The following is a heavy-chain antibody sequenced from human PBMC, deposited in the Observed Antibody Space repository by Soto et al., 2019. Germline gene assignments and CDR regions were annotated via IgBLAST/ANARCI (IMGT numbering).Heavy chain of an antibody. V-gene: IGHV4-30-4*01. CDR2: IYYSGNT. CDR1: GGSTSSDNY. Sequence: SETLSLTCTVSGGSTSSDNYWSWIRQPPGKGLEWIGHIYYSGNTDYNPSLKSRLAISIDTSKNQFSLKLSSVTAAGTAVYFCAREGGESSDGLYYFDSWGKGSRVTVS. J-gene: IGHJ4*02. D-gene: IGHD3-16*01. CDR3: AREGGESSDGLYYFDS.